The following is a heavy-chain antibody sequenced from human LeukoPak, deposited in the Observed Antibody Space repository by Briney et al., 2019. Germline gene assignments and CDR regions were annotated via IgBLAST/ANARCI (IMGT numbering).Heavy chain of an antibody. CDR3: ARVLPYYDVLTGYSVNWFDP. D-gene: IGHD3-9*01. J-gene: IGHJ5*02. CDR2: ISAYNGNT. V-gene: IGHV1-18*01. Sequence: ASVKVSCKASGYTFTSYGISGVRQAPGQGLEWMGGISAYNGNTNYAQKLQGRVTMTTDTSTSTAYMERRSLRSDDTAVYYCARVLPYYDVLTGYSVNWFDPWGQGTLVTVSS. CDR1: GYTFTSYG.